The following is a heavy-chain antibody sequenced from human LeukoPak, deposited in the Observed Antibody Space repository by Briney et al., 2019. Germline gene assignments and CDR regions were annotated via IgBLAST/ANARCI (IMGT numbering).Heavy chain of an antibody. Sequence: GGSLRLSCAASGFTFSSYAMSWVRQAPGKGLEWVSAISGSGGSTYYADSVKGRFTISRDNSKNTLYLQMNSLGAEDTAVYYCARDYYDSSGYFYLSWFDPWGQGTLVTVSS. CDR2: ISGSGGST. V-gene: IGHV3-23*01. D-gene: IGHD3-22*01. CDR1: GFTFSSYA. CDR3: ARDYYDSSGYFYLSWFDP. J-gene: IGHJ5*02.